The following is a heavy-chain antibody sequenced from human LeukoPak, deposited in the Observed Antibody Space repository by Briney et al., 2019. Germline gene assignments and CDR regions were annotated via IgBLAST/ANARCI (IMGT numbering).Heavy chain of an antibody. D-gene: IGHD3-22*01. V-gene: IGHV3-15*01. J-gene: IGHJ4*02. CDR1: GFTFSNAW. CDR3: TTDLIVVVITYPSTGDY. Sequence: GGSLRLSCAASGFTFSNAWMSWVRQAPGKGLEWVGRIKSKTDGGTTDYAAPVKGRFTISRDDSKNTLYLQMNSLKTEDTAVYYCTTDLIVVVITYPSTGDYWGQGTLVTVSS. CDR2: IKSKTDGGTT.